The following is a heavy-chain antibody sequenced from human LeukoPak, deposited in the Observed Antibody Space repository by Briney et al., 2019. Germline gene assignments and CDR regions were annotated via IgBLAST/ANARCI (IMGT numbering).Heavy chain of an antibody. V-gene: IGHV3-48*01. CDR3: ARSHSSGWGPFDY. J-gene: IGHJ4*02. D-gene: IGHD6-19*01. Sequence: GGSLRLSCAASGFTFSSYAMSWVRQAPGKGLEWISYISTSSSTIHYADSVKGRFTISRDNAKNSLFLQMDSLRAEDTAVYYCARSHSSGWGPFDYWGQGTLVTVSS. CDR1: GFTFSSYA. CDR2: ISTSSSTI.